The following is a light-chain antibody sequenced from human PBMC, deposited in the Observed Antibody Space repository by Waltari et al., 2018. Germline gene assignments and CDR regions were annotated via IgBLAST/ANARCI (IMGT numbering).Light chain of an antibody. J-gene: IGKJ1*01. Sequence: SCRASQSVGRSLAWYQQKPGQAPRLLIYCASNRAPGIPDRFSGSGSGTDFSLTISRLEPEDFGLYSCQHYVRLPATFGQGTKVEIK. CDR1: QSVGRS. CDR3: QHYVRLPAT. V-gene: IGKV3-20*01. CDR2: CAS.